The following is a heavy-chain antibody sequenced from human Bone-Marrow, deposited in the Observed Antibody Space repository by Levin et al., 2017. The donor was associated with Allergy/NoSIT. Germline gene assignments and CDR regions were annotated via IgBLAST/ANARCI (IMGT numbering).Heavy chain of an antibody. D-gene: IGHD6-19*01. V-gene: IGHV3-30-3*01. Sequence: GESLKISCAASGFTFSTSHMHWVRQAPGTGLAWVAVIGNDGNAKAYADSVKGRFTISRDNSKNTLYLQMDSLRAEDTALYYCTREGGSSGRAGWSDAWGQGTLVTVSS. CDR3: TREGGSSGRAGWSDA. CDR2: IGNDGNAK. CDR1: GFTFSTSH. J-gene: IGHJ5*02.